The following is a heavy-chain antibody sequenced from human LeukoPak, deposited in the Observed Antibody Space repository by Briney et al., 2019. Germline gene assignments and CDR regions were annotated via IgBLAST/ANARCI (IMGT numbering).Heavy chain of an antibody. CDR3: AGGRSGYYGSGSYDN. CDR1: GGSVSSGNYY. V-gene: IGHV4-61*01. Sequence: SETLSLTCTVSGGSVSSGNYYWSWIRQPPGKGLEWIGYIHYSGSTNYNPSLKSPVTISVDTSKNKFSLKLNSVTAADTAVYYCAGGRSGYYGSGSYDNWGQGTLVTVSS. J-gene: IGHJ4*02. CDR2: IHYSGST. D-gene: IGHD3-10*01.